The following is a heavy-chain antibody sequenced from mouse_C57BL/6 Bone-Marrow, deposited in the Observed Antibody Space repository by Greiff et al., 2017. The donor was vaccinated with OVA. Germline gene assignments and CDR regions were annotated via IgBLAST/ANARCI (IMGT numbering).Heavy chain of an antibody. J-gene: IGHJ4*01. D-gene: IGHD1-1*01. V-gene: IGHV3-6*01. Sequence: EVKLQESGPGLVKPSQSLSLTCSVTGYSITSGYYWNWIRQFPGNKLEWMGYISYDGSNNYNPSLKNRISITRDTSKNQFFLKLNSVTTEDTATYYCPTVVAEDYYAMDYWGQGTSVTVSS. CDR3: PTVVAEDYYAMDY. CDR1: GYSITSGYY. CDR2: ISYDGSN.